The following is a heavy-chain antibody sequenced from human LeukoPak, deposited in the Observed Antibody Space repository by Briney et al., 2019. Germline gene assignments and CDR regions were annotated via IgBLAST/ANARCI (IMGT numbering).Heavy chain of an antibody. J-gene: IGHJ4*02. CDR1: GGSISTSSYY. Sequence: SETLSLTCTVSGGSISTSSYYWGWIRQPPGKGLEWIGNIHNSESTYYNPSLKSRVTMSVDTSKNQFSLKLSSVTTADTAVYYCARQVTFGYAFAYYFDYWGQGSLVTVSS. CDR2: IHNSEST. V-gene: IGHV4-39*01. D-gene: IGHD5-18*01. CDR3: ARQVTFGYAFAYYFDY.